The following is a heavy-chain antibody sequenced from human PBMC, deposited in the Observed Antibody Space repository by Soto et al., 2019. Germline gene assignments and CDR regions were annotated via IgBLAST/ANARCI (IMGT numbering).Heavy chain of an antibody. CDR3: AKDAVITMRGMDY. V-gene: IGHV3-30*18. CDR1: GFTFSSYG. CDR2: ISYDGSNK. D-gene: IGHD3-22*01. J-gene: IGHJ4*02. Sequence: GESLKISCAASGFTFSSYGMHWVRQAPGKGLEWVAVISYDGSNKYYADSVKGRFTISRDNSKNTLYLQMNSLRAEDTAVYYCAKDAVITMRGMDYWGQGTLVTVSS.